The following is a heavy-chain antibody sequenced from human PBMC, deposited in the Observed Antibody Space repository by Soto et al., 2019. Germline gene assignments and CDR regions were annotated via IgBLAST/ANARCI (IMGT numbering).Heavy chain of an antibody. CDR2: INAGNGNT. CDR3: ARTSTHLCGGHCYSFSY. V-gene: IGHV1-3*01. J-gene: IGHJ4*02. D-gene: IGHD2-21*01. Sequence: ASVKVSCKASGYTFTSYAMHWVRQAPGQRLEWMGWINAGNGNTKYSQKFQGRVTITRDTSASTAYMELSSLRSEDTAVYYCARTSTHLCGGHCYSFSYWGQGSLVTVSS. CDR1: GYTFTSYA.